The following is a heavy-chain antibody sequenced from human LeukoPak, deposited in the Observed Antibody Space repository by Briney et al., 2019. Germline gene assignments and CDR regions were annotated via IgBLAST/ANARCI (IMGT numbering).Heavy chain of an antibody. CDR1: GGSISSYY. D-gene: IGHD6-13*01. J-gene: IGHJ4*02. CDR3: ARGAYSTSEPFDY. CDR2: IYSSGST. Sequence: SETLSLTCAVSGGSISSYYWTWIRQPPGKGLEWIGYIYSSGSTNYNPSLKSRVSISVGTSKNQFSLNLSSVTAADTAVYYCARGAYSTSEPFDYWGQGTLVTVSS. V-gene: IGHV4-59*01.